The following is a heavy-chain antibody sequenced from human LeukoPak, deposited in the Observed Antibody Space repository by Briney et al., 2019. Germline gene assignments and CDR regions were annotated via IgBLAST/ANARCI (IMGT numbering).Heavy chain of an antibody. V-gene: IGHV4-59*12. CDR1: GGSISSYY. J-gene: IGHJ3*02. CDR3: ARDYRRWGSGWYGAFDI. D-gene: IGHD6-19*01. CDR2: IYYSGST. Sequence: PSETLSLTCTVSGGSISSYYWSWIRQPPGKGLEWIGYIYYSGSTNYNPSLKSRVTISVDTSKNQFSLKLSSVTAADTAVYYCARDYRRWGSGWYGAFDIWGQGTMVTVSS.